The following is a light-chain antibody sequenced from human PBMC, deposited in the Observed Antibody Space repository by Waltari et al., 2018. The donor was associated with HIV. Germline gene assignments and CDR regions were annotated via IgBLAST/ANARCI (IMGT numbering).Light chain of an antibody. J-gene: IGKJ4*01. CDR2: AAS. CDR1: RSVSSNY. CDR3: QQYGTSPYT. Sequence: ENVLTQSPGTLSLSPGERATLSCRASRSVSSNYLTWYQQRPGQAPRLLIYAASTSATAIPDRFSGSGSGTDFTLTISRLEPEDFAVYYCQQYGTSPYTFGGGTKVEIK. V-gene: IGKV3-20*01.